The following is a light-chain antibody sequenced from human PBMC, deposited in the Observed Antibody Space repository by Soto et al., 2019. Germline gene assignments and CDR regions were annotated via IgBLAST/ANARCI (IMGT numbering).Light chain of an antibody. CDR1: QSVSSSY. CDR3: QQYGSSPRVA. CDR2: AAS. Sequence: EIVLTQSPGTLSLSLGERATLSCRASQSVSSSYLAWYQQKLGQAPRLLIYAASSRATGIPDRFSGSGSGTDFTLTISRLEPEDFAVYYCQQYGSSPRVAFGQGTKVDIK. J-gene: IGKJ1*01. V-gene: IGKV3-20*01.